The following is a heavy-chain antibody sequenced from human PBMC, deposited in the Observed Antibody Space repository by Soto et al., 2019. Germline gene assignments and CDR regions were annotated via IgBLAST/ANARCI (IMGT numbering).Heavy chain of an antibody. CDR2: VSHDGRNT. D-gene: IGHD6-19*01. Sequence: GQLVESGGGVVQPGRSLRLSCAASGFTFSDYAMHWVRQAPGKGLEWVAVVSHDGRNTHYADSVKGRFTIARESSKNTVSPARTRLRAEDMAVYYCAKGGRQWLVTSDFNHWGQGALVTVSS. CDR1: GFTFSDYA. J-gene: IGHJ4*02. V-gene: IGHV3-30*18. CDR3: AKGGRQWLVTSDFNH.